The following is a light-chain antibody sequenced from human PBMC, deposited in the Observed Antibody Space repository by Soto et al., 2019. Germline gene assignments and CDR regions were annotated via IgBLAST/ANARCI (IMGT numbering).Light chain of an antibody. CDR2: GAS. CDR1: RSVSSSN. J-gene: IGKJ4*01. V-gene: IGKV3-20*01. CDR3: KPSGSSHPP. Sequence: ERATLSCRGSRSVSSSNFAWYQQKPAQDNRLSIYGASRRAPGIKERFSGSGSGTDFTLTIRRMEPEDFAVYYCKPSGSSHPPFGGLNKVDLK.